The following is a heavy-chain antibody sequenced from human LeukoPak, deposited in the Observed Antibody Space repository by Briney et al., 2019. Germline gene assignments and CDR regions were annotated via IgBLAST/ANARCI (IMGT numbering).Heavy chain of an antibody. V-gene: IGHV3-73*01. Sequence: PGGSLRLSCAASGFTFSGSAMQWVRQASGKVLEWVGCIRSKANSYATAYAASVKGRFTISRDDSKNTAYLQMNSLNTEDTAVYYCTRLGDDYKIDYWGQGTLVTVSS. CDR1: GFTFSGSA. D-gene: IGHD5-24*01. CDR2: IRSKANSYAT. J-gene: IGHJ4*02. CDR3: TRLGDDYKIDY.